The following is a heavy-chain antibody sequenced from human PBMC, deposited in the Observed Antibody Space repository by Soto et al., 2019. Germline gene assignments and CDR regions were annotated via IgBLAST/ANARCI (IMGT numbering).Heavy chain of an antibody. CDR1: GFAFSSYV. CDR3: ARESITSPAGDAFDI. V-gene: IGHV3-13*01. CDR2: IGTGGDT. Sequence: PGGSLRLSCAASGFAFSSYVLHGVRRAPGKGPEWVSAIGTGGDTYYADSVMGRFTISRDNAKKSLYLQMNSLIAEDMAVYYCARESITSPAGDAFDIWGQGTMVTVSS. J-gene: IGHJ3*02. D-gene: IGHD3-16*01.